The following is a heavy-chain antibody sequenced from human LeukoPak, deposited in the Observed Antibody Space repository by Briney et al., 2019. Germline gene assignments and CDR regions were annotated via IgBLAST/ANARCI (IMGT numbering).Heavy chain of an antibody. V-gene: IGHV3-30*04. CDR3: TRTIQWELPDICDY. D-gene: IGHD1-26*01. CDR2: ISNDGRNK. Sequence: GGSLRFSCAVSGFTFSRYAMHWVRQAPGKGLEWVTVISNDGRNKNYADFVKGRFTISRDNSKNTLYLQMNSLRAEDTAVYYCTRTIQWELPDICDYWGQGTLVTVSS. J-gene: IGHJ4*02. CDR1: GFTFSRYA.